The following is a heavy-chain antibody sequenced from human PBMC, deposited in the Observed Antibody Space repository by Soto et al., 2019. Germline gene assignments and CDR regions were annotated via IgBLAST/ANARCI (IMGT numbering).Heavy chain of an antibody. CDR2: ISYDGSNK. CDR3: AKSGSYSIFDY. V-gene: IGHV3-30*18. J-gene: IGHJ4*02. Sequence: QVQLVESGGGVVQPGRSLRLSCAASGFTFSSYGMHWVRQAPGKGLEWVAVISYDGSNKYYADSVKGRFTISRDNSKNTLYLQMNSLRAEDTAVYYCAKSGSYSIFDYWGQGTLVTVCS. CDR1: GFTFSSYG. D-gene: IGHD1-26*01.